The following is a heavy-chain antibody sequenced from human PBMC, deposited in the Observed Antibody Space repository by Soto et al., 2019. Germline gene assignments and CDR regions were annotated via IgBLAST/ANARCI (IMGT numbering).Heavy chain of an antibody. V-gene: IGHV4-31*03. CDR3: ARSVFP. Sequence: QVPLQEAGPGLVKPSQNLSLPFTVSGGPISSGGYHWGRIRQHPGKGLEWIGYIYYSGSTYYNPSLKSRVTISVDTSKNQFSLKLSSVTAADTAVYYCARSVFPWGQGTLVTVSS. CDR2: IYYSGST. CDR1: GGPISSGGYH. J-gene: IGHJ5*02.